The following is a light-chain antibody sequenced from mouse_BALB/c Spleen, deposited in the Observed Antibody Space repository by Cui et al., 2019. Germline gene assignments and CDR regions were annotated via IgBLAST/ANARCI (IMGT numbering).Light chain of an antibody. V-gene: IGKV12-46*01. CDR2: AAT. J-gene: IGKJ2*01. CDR1: ENIYSN. CDR3: QHFWGTPYT. Sequence: DIQMTQSPASLSVSVGETATITCRASENIYSNLAWYQQKQGKSPQLLVYAATNLADGVPSRFSGSGSGTQYSLKINSLQSEDFGSYYCQHFWGTPYTFGGGTKLEIK.